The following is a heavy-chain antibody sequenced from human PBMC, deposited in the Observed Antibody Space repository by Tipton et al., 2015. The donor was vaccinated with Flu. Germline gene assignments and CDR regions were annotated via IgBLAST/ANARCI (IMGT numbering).Heavy chain of an antibody. CDR2: VYHGGTT. V-gene: IGHV4-38-2*02. Sequence: LRLSCTVSGYSISTRYYWGGIRQPPGKGLEWIGCVYHGGTTYYNPSLKSRVAISLDTFKNQFSPKLTSVTAADTAVYYCATTTYSYGSGSHDYWGQGTLVTVSS. J-gene: IGHJ4*02. CDR3: ATTTYSYGSGSHDY. D-gene: IGHD3-10*01. CDR1: GYSISTRYY.